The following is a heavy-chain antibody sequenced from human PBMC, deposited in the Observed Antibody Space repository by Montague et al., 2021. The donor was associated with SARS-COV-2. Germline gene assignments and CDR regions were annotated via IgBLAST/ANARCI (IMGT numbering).Heavy chain of an antibody. CDR1: AASISSANFH. J-gene: IGHJ3*02. CDR3: ARGNITPSGFDI. V-gene: IGHV4-31*03. D-gene: IGHD1-14*01. Sequence: TLSLTCTVPAASISSANFHWNWIPQNPAKGLASIGYIFYTGCTHYNPSLESRLTRSIDTSKSLFSLRLSSVTVAVTAVYYCARGNITPSGFDIWGQGTVVTVSS. CDR2: IFYTGCT.